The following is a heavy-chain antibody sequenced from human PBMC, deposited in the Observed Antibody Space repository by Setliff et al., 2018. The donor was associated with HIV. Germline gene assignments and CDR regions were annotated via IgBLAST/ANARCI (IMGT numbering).Heavy chain of an antibody. D-gene: IGHD3-22*01. CDR3: ARARTDYYDRRRRPHYYRDV. CDR2: MNPDSRNT. V-gene: IGHV1-8*02. CDR1: GYTFTNYD. Sequence: ASVKVSCKPSGYTFTNYDINWVRQAAGQGLEWMGWMNPDSRNTGYAQRFEGSVTMTWDTSISTAYMELNNVKFEDTAIYYCARARTDYYDRRRRPHYYRDVWARGSTVAVSS. J-gene: IGHJ6*03.